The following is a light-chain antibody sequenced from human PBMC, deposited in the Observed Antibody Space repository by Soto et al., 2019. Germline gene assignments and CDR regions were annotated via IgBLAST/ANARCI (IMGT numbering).Light chain of an antibody. CDR1: SSNIGSNT. CDR3: ATWDDSRNGYV. CDR2: DND. Sequence: QSVLTQPPSASGTPGQRVTISASGGSSNIGSNTVSWYQQVPGTAPKLLIYDNDERPSGVPGRFSGSKSGTSASLAISGLQSEDEADYYCATWDDSRNGYVFGPGTKVTVL. V-gene: IGLV1-44*01. J-gene: IGLJ1*01.